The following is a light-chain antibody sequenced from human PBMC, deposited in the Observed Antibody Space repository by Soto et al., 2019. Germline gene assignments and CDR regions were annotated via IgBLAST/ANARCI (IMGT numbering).Light chain of an antibody. CDR1: QSLLHSNGYNY. CDR2: LGS. J-gene: IGKJ4*01. CDR3: MQALQTPKLT. V-gene: IGKV2-28*01. Sequence: DIVMTQSPLSLPVTPGEPASISCRSSQSLLHSNGYNYLDWYLQKPGQSPQLLIYLGSNRASGVPVSFSGSGSGTDFTLKISRVEAEDVGVYYCMQALQTPKLTFGGGTKVEIK.